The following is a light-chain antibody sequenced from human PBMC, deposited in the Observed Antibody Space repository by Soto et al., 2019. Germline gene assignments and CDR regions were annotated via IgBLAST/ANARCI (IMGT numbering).Light chain of an antibody. J-gene: IGKJ1*01. Sequence: DIQMTQSPSTLSASVGDRVTITCRASQSISTWLAWYQQKPGKAPKLLIYDASSLESGVPSRFSGSGSGTEFTLTISSLQPEDFASYYCQQYNSYSKFGQGTKVEIK. V-gene: IGKV1-5*01. CDR1: QSISTW. CDR2: DAS. CDR3: QQYNSYSK.